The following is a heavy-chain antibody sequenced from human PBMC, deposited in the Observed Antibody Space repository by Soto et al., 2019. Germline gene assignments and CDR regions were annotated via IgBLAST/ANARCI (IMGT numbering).Heavy chain of an antibody. CDR2: IYYSGST. J-gene: IGHJ4*02. CDR3: ARLAYCGGDCYHYFDY. D-gene: IGHD2-21*02. CDR1: GGSISSYY. V-gene: IGHV4-59*01. Sequence: PSETLSLTCTVSGGSISSYYWSWIRQPPGKGLEWIGYIYYSGSTNYNPSLKSRVTISVDTSKNQFSLKLSSVTAADTAVYYCARLAYCGGDCYHYFDYWGQGTLVTVSS.